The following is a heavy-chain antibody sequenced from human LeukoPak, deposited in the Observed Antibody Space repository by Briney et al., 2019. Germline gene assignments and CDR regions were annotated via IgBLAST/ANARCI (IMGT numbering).Heavy chain of an antibody. CDR3: ARDYYDSSGPRPYYFDY. V-gene: IGHV3-53*01. J-gene: IGHJ4*02. CDR2: IYSGGDT. D-gene: IGHD3-22*01. CDR1: GFSVSSTY. Sequence: PGGSLRLSCAASGFSVSSTYMNWVRQAPGKGLEWVSVIYSGGDTYYADSVKGRLTISRGNSKNTLYLQMNSLRAEDTAVYYCARDYYDSSGPRPYYFDYWGQGTLVTVSS.